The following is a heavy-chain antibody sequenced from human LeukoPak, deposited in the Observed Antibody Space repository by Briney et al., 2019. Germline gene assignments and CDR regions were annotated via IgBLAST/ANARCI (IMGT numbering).Heavy chain of an antibody. J-gene: IGHJ6*03. V-gene: IGHV3-23*01. CDR1: GFTFSSYA. D-gene: IGHD1-7*01. CDR2: ISGSGGST. CDR3: AKRRGLELLYYYYMDV. Sequence: GGSLRLSCAASGFTFSSYAMSWVRQAPGKGLGWVSAISGSGGSTYYADSVKGRFTISRDNSKNTLFLQMNSLRAEDTAVYYCAKRRGLELLYYYYMDVWGKGTTVTVSS.